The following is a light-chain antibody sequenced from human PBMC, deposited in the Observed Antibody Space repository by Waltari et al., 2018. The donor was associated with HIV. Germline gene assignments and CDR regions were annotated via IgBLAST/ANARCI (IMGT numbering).Light chain of an antibody. CDR1: SSDVAHYDY. Sequence: QSALTQPRPVSGSPGQSVPISCPGTSSDVAHYDYVSWYQQHPGKAPKLMIYDVSKRPSGVPDRFSGSKSGNTASLTISGLQAEDEADYYCCSYAGGYTPVVFGGGTKLTVL. CDR2: DVS. CDR3: CSYAGGYTPVV. J-gene: IGLJ2*01. V-gene: IGLV2-11*01.